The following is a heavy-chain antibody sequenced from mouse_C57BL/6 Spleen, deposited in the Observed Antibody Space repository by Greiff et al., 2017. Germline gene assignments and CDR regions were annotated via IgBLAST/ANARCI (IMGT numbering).Heavy chain of an antibody. V-gene: IGHV14-4*01. J-gene: IGHJ4*01. Sequence: VQLKQSGAELVRPGASVKLSCTASGFNIKDDYMHWVKQRPEQGLEWIGWIDPENGDTEYASKFQGKATITADTSSNTAYLQLSSLTSEDTAVYYCTTSTTVVASYYAMDYWGQGTSVTVSS. CDR2: IDPENGDT. CDR3: TTSTTVVASYYAMDY. CDR1: GFNIKDDY. D-gene: IGHD1-1*01.